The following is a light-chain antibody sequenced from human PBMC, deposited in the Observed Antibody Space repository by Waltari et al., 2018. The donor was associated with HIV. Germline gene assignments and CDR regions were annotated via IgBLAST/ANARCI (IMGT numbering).Light chain of an antibody. V-gene: IGKV3-20*01. CDR2: GGS. Sequence: MVLTQSPGTLSLSPGDRATLSCRASHNISRANLAWYQQKLGQAPRLLIFGGSNRAPGIPDRFTGAGSGTDFTLTINKLDPEDFALYYCQQYGSVPEFGRGTRV. CDR1: HNISRAN. CDR3: QQYGSVPE. J-gene: IGKJ1*01.